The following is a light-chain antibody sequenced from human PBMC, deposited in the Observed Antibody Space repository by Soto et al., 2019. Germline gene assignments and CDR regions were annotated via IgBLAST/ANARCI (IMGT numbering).Light chain of an antibody. CDR1: SSDVGGYNY. J-gene: IGLJ2*01. CDR3: SSYAGSNKV. V-gene: IGLV2-8*01. Sequence: QSALTQPPSASGSPGQSVTISCTGTSSDVGGYNYVSWYQQHPGKAPKLMIYAVSQRPSGVPDRFSGSKSGNTAFLTVSGLQAEDEADYYCSSYAGSNKVFGGGTKLTVL. CDR2: AVS.